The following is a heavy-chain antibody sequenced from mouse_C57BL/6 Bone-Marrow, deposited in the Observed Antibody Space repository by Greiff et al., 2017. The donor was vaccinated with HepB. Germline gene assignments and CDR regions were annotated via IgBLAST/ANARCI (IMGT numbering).Heavy chain of an antibody. J-gene: IGHJ2*01. CDR1: GYSITSGYY. CDR3: AREITTVVTTGDY. V-gene: IGHV3-6*01. CDR2: ITYDGSN. Sequence: EVKLVESGPGLVKPSQSLSLTCSVTGYSITSGYYWNWIRQSPGNKLEWMGYITYDGSNNYNPSLKKRISITRDTSKNPFFLKLNCMTTEDTATYYCAREITTVVTTGDYWGQGTTLTVSS. D-gene: IGHD1-1*01.